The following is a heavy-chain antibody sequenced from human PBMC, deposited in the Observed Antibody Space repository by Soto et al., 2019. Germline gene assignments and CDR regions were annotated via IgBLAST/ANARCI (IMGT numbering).Heavy chain of an antibody. CDR3: AISTGGFGGLFVVPSDY. CDR1: GFTYESYA. Sequence: EVQLLESGGGLVQPGGYLRLSCAASGFTYESYAMSWVRQAPGKGLEWVSGINSGGTVAHYADSVKGGFAISRDNSKNTLSLEMNSLRADDTGLYYCAISTGGFGGLFVVPSDYWGQGTLVTVSS. D-gene: IGHD3-16*02. CDR2: INSGGTVA. V-gene: IGHV3-23*01. J-gene: IGHJ4*02.